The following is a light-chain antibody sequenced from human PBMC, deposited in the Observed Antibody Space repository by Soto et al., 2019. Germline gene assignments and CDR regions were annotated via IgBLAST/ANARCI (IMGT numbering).Light chain of an antibody. J-gene: IGKJ1*01. V-gene: IGKV1-12*01. CDR2: AAS. CDR3: PQSNSFPPT. CDR1: QGISSW. Sequence: DIQMPQSPSSVSASVGDRVTITCRASQGISSWLAWYQQKPGKAPKLLIYAASSLQSGVPSRFSGSESGIDFSLTISTLQPEDFASYYYPQSNSFPPTFGQGTKVEI.